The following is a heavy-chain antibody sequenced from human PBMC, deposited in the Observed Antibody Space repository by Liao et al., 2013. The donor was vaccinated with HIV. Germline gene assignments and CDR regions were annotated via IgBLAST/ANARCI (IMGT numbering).Heavy chain of an antibody. CDR2: IYHSGST. J-gene: IGHJ6*03. CDR3: ARELLQLQNHFYMDV. D-gene: IGHD1-1*01. Sequence: QVQLQQWGAGLLKPSETLSLTCAVPGGSISSSSYYWSWIRQPAGKGLEWIGYIYHSGSTSYNPSLKSRVTISLDRSKNQFSLKLSSVTAADTAFYYCARELLQLQNHFYMDVWGKGTTVTVSS. CDR1: GGSISSSSYY. V-gene: IGHV4-61*10.